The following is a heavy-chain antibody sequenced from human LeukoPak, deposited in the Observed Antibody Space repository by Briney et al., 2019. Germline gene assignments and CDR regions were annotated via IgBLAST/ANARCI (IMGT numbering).Heavy chain of an antibody. V-gene: IGHV3-30*18. CDR3: AKDGDWGGY. D-gene: IGHD3/OR15-3a*01. Sequence: PGGSLRLSCAASGFTFTGYAMSWVRQAPGKGLEWVAVISYDGSNKYYADSVKGRFTISRDNSKNTLYLQMNSLRAEDTAVYYCAKDGDWGGYWGQGTLVTVSS. CDR1: GFTFTGYA. J-gene: IGHJ4*02. CDR2: ISYDGSNK.